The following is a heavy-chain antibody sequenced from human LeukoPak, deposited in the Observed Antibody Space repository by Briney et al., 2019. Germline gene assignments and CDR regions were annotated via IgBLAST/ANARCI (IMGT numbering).Heavy chain of an antibody. D-gene: IGHD3-16*02. CDR1: GYTFTGYY. CDR2: INPNSGGT. V-gene: IGHV1-2*02. Sequence: GASVTVSCKSSGYTFTGYYMHWVRQAPGQGLEWMGWINPNSGGTNYAQKFQGRVTMTRDTSISTAYMELSRLRSDDTAVYYCARVYDYVWGSYRPFSYWGQGTLVTVSS. CDR3: ARVYDYVWGSYRPFSY. J-gene: IGHJ4*02.